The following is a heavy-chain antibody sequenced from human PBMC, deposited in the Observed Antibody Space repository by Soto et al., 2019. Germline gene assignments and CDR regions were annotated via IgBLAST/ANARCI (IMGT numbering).Heavy chain of an antibody. J-gene: IGHJ3*02. V-gene: IGHV3-23*01. CDR1: GFTFSSYA. CDR3: VKVPAGNPLAYIVVVVAATRAFDI. Sequence: GGSLRLSCAASGFTFSSYAMSWVRQAPGKGLEWVSAISGSGGSTYYADSVKGRFTISRDNSKNTLYLQMNSLRAEDTAVYYCVKVPAGNPLAYIVVVVAATRAFDIWGQGTMVTVSS. D-gene: IGHD2-15*01. CDR2: ISGSGGST.